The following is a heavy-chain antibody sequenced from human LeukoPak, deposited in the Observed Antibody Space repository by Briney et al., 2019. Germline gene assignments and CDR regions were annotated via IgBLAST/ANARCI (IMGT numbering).Heavy chain of an antibody. CDR1: GFTFSNYE. V-gene: IGHV3-48*03. Sequence: PGGSLRLSCAASGFTFSNYEMSWVRQAPGKGLEWISYISSSGSTIYYADSVKGRFTISRDNAGNSLYLQMSSLRAEDTAVYYCARDPIFYYESTQSGSYFDYWGQGTLVTVSS. J-gene: IGHJ4*02. CDR3: ARDPIFYYESTQSGSYFDY. CDR2: ISSSGSTI. D-gene: IGHD3-22*01.